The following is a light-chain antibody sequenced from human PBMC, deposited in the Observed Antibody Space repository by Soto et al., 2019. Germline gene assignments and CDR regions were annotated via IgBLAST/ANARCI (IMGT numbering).Light chain of an antibody. J-gene: IGKJ1*01. CDR1: QSINNW. CDR3: QQYNTYSWT. CDR2: KAS. V-gene: IGKV1-5*03. Sequence: DIQMTQSPSTLSASVGDRVIITCRASQSINNWLAWYQQKPGKAPKLLISKASNVQSGVPPRFSGSGSGTEFTLTINSLQPDDFAIYYCQQYNTYSWTFGQGTKVEIK.